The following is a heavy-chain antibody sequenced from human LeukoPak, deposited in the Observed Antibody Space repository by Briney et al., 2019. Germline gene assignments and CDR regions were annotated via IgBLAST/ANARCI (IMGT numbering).Heavy chain of an antibody. J-gene: IGHJ4*02. CDR2: FDPEDGDT. Sequence: GASVKVSCKVSGSTVTDLSMHWVRQAPGGGLEWMGGFDPEDGDTLYTEKFKGRLTMTEDTSTDTAYMELSSLTSDDTAVYYCATRARETGGFDYWGQGTLVTVSS. D-gene: IGHD7-27*01. CDR1: GSTVTDLS. CDR3: ATRARETGGFDY. V-gene: IGHV1-24*01.